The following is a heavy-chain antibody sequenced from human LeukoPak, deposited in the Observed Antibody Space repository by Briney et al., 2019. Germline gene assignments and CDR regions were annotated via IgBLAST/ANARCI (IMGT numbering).Heavy chain of an antibody. CDR3: ARESRVDDAFDI. D-gene: IGHD2-2*01. CDR1: GGSIISTTYY. CDR2: IYYSGSP. V-gene: IGHV4-39*07. J-gene: IGHJ3*02. Sequence: SETLSLTCTVSGGSIISTTYYWGWIRQPPGKGLEWIASIYYSGSPYYNPSLKSRVTISVDTSKNQFSLKLSSVTAADTAVYYCARESRVDDAFDIWGQGTMVTVSS.